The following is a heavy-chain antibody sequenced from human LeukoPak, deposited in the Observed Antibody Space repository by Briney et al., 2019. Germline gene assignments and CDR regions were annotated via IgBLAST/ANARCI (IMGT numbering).Heavy chain of an antibody. J-gene: IGHJ4*02. CDR1: GFTFSSYW. CDR3: ARSKRWPRGGLGYFDY. V-gene: IGHV3-7*01. CDR2: IKQDGSEK. D-gene: IGHD5-24*01. Sequence: GGSLRLSCAASGFTFSSYWMSWVRQAPGKGLGVANIKQDGSEKYYVDSVKGRFTISRDNAKNSLYLQMNSQRAEDTAVYYCARSKRWPRGGLGYFDYWGQGTLVTVSS.